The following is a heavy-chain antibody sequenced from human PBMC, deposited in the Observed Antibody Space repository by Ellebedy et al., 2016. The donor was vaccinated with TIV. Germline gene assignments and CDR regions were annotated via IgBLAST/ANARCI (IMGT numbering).Heavy chain of an antibody. CDR2: ISSSGTTT. V-gene: IGHV3-48*03. Sequence: GESLKISXAATGFDFRSYGITWVRQAAGKGLEWVSYISSSGTTTYYADSVKGRFTISRDNANNSLYLQMNSLRAEDTAVYYCARSGYSGWGQGTQVTVSS. CDR1: GFDFRSYG. D-gene: IGHD5-12*01. CDR3: ARSGYSG. J-gene: IGHJ4*02.